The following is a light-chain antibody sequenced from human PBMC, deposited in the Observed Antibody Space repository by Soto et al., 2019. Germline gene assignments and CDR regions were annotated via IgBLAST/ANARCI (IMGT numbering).Light chain of an antibody. CDR2: EVS. CDR3: MKSTQLPPT. V-gene: IGKV2D-29*02. Sequence: DVVMTQTPLSLSVAPGQLASISCKSCDSLLHITGETFLFWYLQKPGQSPQLGIYEVSTRVSGVPDRLSGSGSGTDLKLEISRVETDDVGIYYGMKSTQLPPTCGQGTRLEIK. CDR1: DSLLHITGETF. J-gene: IGKJ5*01.